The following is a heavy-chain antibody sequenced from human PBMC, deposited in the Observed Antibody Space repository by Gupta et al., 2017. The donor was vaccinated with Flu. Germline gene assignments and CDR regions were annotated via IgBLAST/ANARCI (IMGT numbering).Heavy chain of an antibody. V-gene: IGHV4-34*01. CDR1: GGPFSGYY. J-gene: IGHJ6*02. CDR2: TKHSGIT. CDR3: AGGYTNPYGMDV. D-gene: IGHD5-18*01. Sequence: QVQLQQWGAGLLKPSETLSLTCVVYGGPFSGYYWSWIRQSPGKGLEWIGETKHSGITKYNPSLKSRVTISEDTSKNQLSLKWSSVTAADTAVFYCAGGYTNPYGMDVWGQGTTVIVSS.